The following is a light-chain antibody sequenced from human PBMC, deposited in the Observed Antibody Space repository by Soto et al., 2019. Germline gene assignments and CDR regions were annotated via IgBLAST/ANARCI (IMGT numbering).Light chain of an antibody. CDR1: QSISSY. J-gene: IGKJ4*01. Sequence: ELVLTQSPATLSLSPGDRATLSCRASQSISSYLAWYQQKPGQAPRLLIYGASNRATGIPARFSGSGSGTDFTLTISSLEPEDFALYYCQHRRNWLTFGGRNMVVI. CDR3: QHRRNWLT. CDR2: GAS. V-gene: IGKV3-11*01.